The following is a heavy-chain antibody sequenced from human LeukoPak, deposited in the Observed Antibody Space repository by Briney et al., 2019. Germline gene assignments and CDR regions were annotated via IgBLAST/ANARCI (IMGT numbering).Heavy chain of an antibody. CDR2: IYYSGST. V-gene: IGHV4-59*08. Sequence: SETLSLTCTVSGGSISSYYWSWIRQPPGKGLEWIGYIYYSGSTNYNPSLKSRVTIPVLTSKNQFSLKLSSVTAADTAVYYCATLGQARGYSYGPVDYWGQGSLVTVSS. CDR1: GGSISSYY. J-gene: IGHJ4*02. CDR3: ATLGQARGYSYGPVDY. D-gene: IGHD5-18*01.